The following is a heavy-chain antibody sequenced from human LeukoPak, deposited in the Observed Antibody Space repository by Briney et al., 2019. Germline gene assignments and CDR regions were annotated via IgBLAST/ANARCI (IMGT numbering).Heavy chain of an antibody. Sequence: PGGSLRLSCAASGFTFDDYGMSLVRQGPGKGLEWVSGINWDGGNTGYADSVKGRGTLFRDNAKNSLYLEMDSLRVEDTALYYCARTSDGNWFDPWGQGTLVTVSS. CDR3: ARTSDGNWFDP. J-gene: IGHJ5*02. CDR2: INWDGGNT. V-gene: IGHV3-20*04. D-gene: IGHD1-26*01. CDR1: GFTFDDYG.